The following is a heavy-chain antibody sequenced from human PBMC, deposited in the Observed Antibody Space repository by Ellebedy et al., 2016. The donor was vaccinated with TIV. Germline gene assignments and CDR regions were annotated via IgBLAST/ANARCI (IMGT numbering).Heavy chain of an antibody. CDR2: IKQDGSEK. CDR1: GFTFSNYW. Sequence: GESLKISCAASGFTFSNYWMSWVRQAPGKGLEWVANIKQDGSEKYYVDSVKGRFSISRDSAKSSLYVQMNSLRDEDTAVYYCARDQWLGRAYYFDYWGQGTLLTVSS. J-gene: IGHJ4*02. D-gene: IGHD6-19*01. V-gene: IGHV3-7*01. CDR3: ARDQWLGRAYYFDY.